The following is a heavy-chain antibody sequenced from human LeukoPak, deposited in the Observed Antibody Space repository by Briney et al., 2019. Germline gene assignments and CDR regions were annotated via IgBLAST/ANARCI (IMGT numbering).Heavy chain of an antibody. CDR2: MNPNSGNT. Sequence: ASVKVSCKASGYTFTSYDINWVRQATGQGLEWMGWMNPNSGNTGYAQKFQGGVTMTRNTSISTAYMELSSLRSEDTAVYYCARGYYYDSSGYYYLLYWGQGTPVTVSS. D-gene: IGHD3-22*01. V-gene: IGHV1-8*01. J-gene: IGHJ4*02. CDR3: ARGYYYDSSGYYYLLY. CDR1: GYTFTSYD.